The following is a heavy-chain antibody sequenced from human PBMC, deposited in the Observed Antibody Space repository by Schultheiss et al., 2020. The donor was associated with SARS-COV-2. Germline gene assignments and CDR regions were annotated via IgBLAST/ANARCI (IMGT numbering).Heavy chain of an antibody. Sequence: GESLKISCAASGFTFSSYAMHWVRQAPGKGLEWVAVISYDGSNKYYADSVKGRFTISRDNSKNTLYLQMNSLRAEDTAVYYCARDLNDFWSGYWGDYFDYWGQGTLVTVSS. CDR3: ARDLNDFWSGYWGDYFDY. V-gene: IGHV3-30*01. CDR1: GFTFSSYA. CDR2: ISYDGSNK. D-gene: IGHD3-3*01. J-gene: IGHJ4*02.